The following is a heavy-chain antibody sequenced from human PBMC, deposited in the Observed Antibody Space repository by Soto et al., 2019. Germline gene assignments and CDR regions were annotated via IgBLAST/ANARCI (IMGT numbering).Heavy chain of an antibody. Sequence: SETLSLTCAVYGGSFSGYYWSWIRQPPGKELEWIGEINHSGSTNYNPSLKSRVTISVDTSKNQFSLKLSSVTAADTAVYYCARVRRDMVRGVTSRFGISHWFYPRGQRAPVTVAS. CDR2: INHSGST. J-gene: IGHJ5*02. D-gene: IGHD3-10*01. CDR3: ARVRRDMVRGVTSRFGISHWFYP. CDR1: GGSFSGYY. V-gene: IGHV4-34*01.